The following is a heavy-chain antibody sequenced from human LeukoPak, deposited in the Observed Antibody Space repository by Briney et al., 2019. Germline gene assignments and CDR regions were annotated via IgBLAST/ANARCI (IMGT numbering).Heavy chain of an antibody. V-gene: IGHV1-18*01. D-gene: IGHD3-22*01. CDR2: ISAYNGNT. CDR3: ARDPPGRRYDSSCYRRAEYFQH. J-gene: IGHJ1*01. Sequence: ASVTVSCKASGYTFTSYGISWVRQAPGQGLEWMGWISAYNGNTNYAQKLQGRVTMTTDTSTSTAYMELRSLRSDDTAVYYYARDPPGRRYDSSCYRRAEYFQHWGQGTLVTVSS. CDR1: GYTFTSYG.